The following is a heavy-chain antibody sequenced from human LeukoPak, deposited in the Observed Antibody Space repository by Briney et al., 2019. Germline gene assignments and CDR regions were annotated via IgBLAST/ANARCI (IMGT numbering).Heavy chain of an antibody. Sequence: GGSLRLSCAASGFIVSSNYMSWVRQAPGKGLEWVSLIYSSGSTYYAASVKGRFTISRDHSKNTLYLQMNSLRAEDAALYYCARGLESCSSGSCFNYWGQGALVTVSS. CDR1: GFIVSSNY. CDR3: ARGLESCSSGSCFNY. CDR2: IYSSGST. D-gene: IGHD2-15*01. V-gene: IGHV3-53*01. J-gene: IGHJ4*02.